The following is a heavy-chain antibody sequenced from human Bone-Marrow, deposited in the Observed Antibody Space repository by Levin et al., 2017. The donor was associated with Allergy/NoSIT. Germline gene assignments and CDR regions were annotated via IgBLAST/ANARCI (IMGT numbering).Heavy chain of an antibody. CDR1: GFTFSDYY. J-gene: IGHJ6*03. V-gene: IGHV3-11*06. Sequence: AGGSLRLSCAASGFTFSDYYMSWIRQAPGKGLEWVSYISSSSSYTNYADSVKGRFTISRDNAKNSLYLQMNSLRAEDTAVYYCAREDRFRETYTIFGVVTRNPVRRIDYYYYMDVWGKGTTVTVSS. D-gene: IGHD3-3*01. CDR3: AREDRFRETYTIFGVVTRNPVRRIDYYYYMDV. CDR2: ISSSSSYT.